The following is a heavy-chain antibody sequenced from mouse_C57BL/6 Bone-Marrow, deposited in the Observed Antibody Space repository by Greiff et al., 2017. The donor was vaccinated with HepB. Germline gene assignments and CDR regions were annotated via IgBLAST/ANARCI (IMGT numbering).Heavy chain of an antibody. D-gene: IGHD1-1*01. Sequence: QVQLKQSGAELARPGASVKLSCKASGYTFTSYGISWVKQRTGQGLEWIGEIYPRSGNTYYNEKFKGKATLTADKSSSTAYMELRSLTSEDSAVSFCARCYYGSFYYYAMDYWGQGTSVTVSS. CDR1: GYTFTSYG. CDR2: IYPRSGNT. J-gene: IGHJ4*01. CDR3: ARCYYGSFYYYAMDY. V-gene: IGHV1-81*01.